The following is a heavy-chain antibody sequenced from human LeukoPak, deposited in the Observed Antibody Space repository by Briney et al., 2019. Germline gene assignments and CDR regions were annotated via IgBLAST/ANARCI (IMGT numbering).Heavy chain of an antibody. Sequence: GGSLRLSCAAPGFNFSRYAMSWVRQAPGKVLEWVSAISGSGGSTYYADSVKGRFTISRDNSKNTLYLQMNSLRAEDTAVYYCAKEPTTVTAPYWGQGTLVTVSS. CDR1: GFNFSRYA. J-gene: IGHJ4*02. D-gene: IGHD4-17*01. CDR2: ISGSGGST. CDR3: AKEPTTVTAPY. V-gene: IGHV3-23*01.